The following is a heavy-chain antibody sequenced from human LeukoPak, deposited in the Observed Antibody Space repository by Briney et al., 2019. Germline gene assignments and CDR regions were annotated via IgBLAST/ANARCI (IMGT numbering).Heavy chain of an antibody. D-gene: IGHD3-10*01. V-gene: IGHV4-59*01. CDR3: AKSGVRGVIMDYYYYGMDV. Sequence: PSETLSLTCAVYGGSFSGYYWSWIRQPPGKGLEWIGYIYYSGSTNYNPSLKSRVTISVDTSKNQFSLKLSSVTAADTAVYYCAKSGVRGVIMDYYYYGMDVWGQGTTVTVSS. CDR1: GGSFSGYY. CDR2: IYYSGST. J-gene: IGHJ6*02.